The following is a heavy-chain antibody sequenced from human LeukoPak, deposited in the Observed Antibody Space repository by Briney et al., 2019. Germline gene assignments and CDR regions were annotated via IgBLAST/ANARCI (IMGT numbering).Heavy chain of an antibody. CDR3: ARPYSGSSPGVVAY. CDR2: ISTSSSYT. V-gene: IGHV3-11*03. D-gene: IGHD1-26*01. Sequence: GGSLRLSCAASGFTLSDYYMSWIRQAPGKGLEWVSYISTSSSYTKYADSVKGRFTISRDNTKNSLFLQMNSLSAEDTAVYYCARPYSGSSPGVVAYWGQGTLVTVSS. CDR1: GFTLSDYY. J-gene: IGHJ4*02.